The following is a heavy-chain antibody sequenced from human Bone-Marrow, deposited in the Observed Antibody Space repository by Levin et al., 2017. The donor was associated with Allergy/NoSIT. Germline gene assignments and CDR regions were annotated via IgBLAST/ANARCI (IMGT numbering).Heavy chain of an antibody. D-gene: IGHD2-2*01. V-gene: IGHV4-39*07. J-gene: IGHJ4*02. CDR1: GGSVSSSSYY. CDR2: IYYSGST. CDR3: ARKHSS. Sequence: PSETLSLTCTVSGGSVSSSSYYWGWIRQPPGKGLEWIGSIYYSGSTYYNPSLKRRVTISVDTSKNQFSLMLSSVTAAGTAVYYCARKHSSWGQGTLVTVSS.